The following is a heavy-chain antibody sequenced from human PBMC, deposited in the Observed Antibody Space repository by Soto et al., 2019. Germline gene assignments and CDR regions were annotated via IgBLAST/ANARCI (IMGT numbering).Heavy chain of an antibody. V-gene: IGHV4-34*01. CDR3: ARHGGYYFDY. D-gene: IGHD3-16*01. CDR2: IYHGLSI. CDR1: SGSFSGYY. Sequence: SETLSLTCAVYSGSFSGYYWSWIRQPPGKGLEWIGEIYHGLSIVYNPSLKSRVTISGDSSKNQFSLKLSSVTAADTAVYYCARHGGYYFDYWGQGTLVTVSS. J-gene: IGHJ4*02.